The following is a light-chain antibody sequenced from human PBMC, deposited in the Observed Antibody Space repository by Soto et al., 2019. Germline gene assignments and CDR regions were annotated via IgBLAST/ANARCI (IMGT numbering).Light chain of an antibody. Sequence: QSALTQLASVSGSPGQSITISCTGTNSDVGSYNYVSWYQRHPDKAPKLIIYEVTNRPSGVSHRFSGSKSGNTASLAISGLQAEDEADYYCSSYTNSGTYVIFGGGTKVTVL. CDR1: NSDVGSYNY. CDR3: SSYTNSGTYVI. CDR2: EVT. V-gene: IGLV2-14*01. J-gene: IGLJ2*01.